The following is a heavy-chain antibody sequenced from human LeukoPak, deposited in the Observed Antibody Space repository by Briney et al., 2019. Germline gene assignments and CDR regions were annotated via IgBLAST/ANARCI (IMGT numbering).Heavy chain of an antibody. CDR1: GFTFSSYA. J-gene: IGHJ4*02. Sequence: QPGGSLRLSCAASGFTFSSYAMSWVRQAPGKGLEWVSYISSSGSTIYNADSVKGRFTISRDNAKNSLYLQMNSLRAEDTAVYYCARGSSNKGFDYWGQGTLVTVSS. V-gene: IGHV3-48*04. CDR3: ARGSSNKGFDY. CDR2: ISSSGSTI.